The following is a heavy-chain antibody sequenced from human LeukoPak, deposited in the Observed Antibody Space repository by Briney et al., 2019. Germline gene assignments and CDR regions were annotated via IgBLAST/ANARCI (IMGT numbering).Heavy chain of an antibody. D-gene: IGHD2-15*01. V-gene: IGHV3-21*01. Sequence: GGSLRLSCAASKFTFSAYTMHWVRQAPGKGLEWVSCIHSANGYIYYADLVKGRFTISRDNAESSLYLQMTSLRAEDTAVYYCASSCSAGNCPFDTWGQGTLVTVSS. J-gene: IGHJ5*02. CDR2: IHSANGYI. CDR1: KFTFSAYT. CDR3: ASSCSAGNCPFDT.